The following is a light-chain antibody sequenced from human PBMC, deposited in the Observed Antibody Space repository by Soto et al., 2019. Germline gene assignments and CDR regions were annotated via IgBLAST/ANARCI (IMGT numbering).Light chain of an antibody. J-gene: IGKJ1*01. V-gene: IGKV1-5*01. CDR3: LCYITYPWT. Sequence: DLQITQSPSTLSASVGDRVTITCRASQSCRNSLAWYQQKAGKAPTLLIYDAYTLQSGVQSRFSGSGSGTEFSLTISSLQPEDFATYYCLCYITYPWTFGQGTKVDIK. CDR1: QSCRNS. CDR2: DAY.